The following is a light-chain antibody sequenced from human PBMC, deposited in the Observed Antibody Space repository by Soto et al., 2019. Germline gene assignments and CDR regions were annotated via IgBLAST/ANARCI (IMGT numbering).Light chain of an antibody. CDR3: QQYGSSPLT. CDR1: QSVSSSY. CDR2: GAS. Sequence: EIVLTQSPGTLSLSPGERATLSCRASQSVSSSYLAWYQQKPGQAPRLLIDGASSRATGIPDRFSGSGSGTDFTLTISRLEPGDFAVYYCQQYGSSPLTFGGGPKVEIK. J-gene: IGKJ4*01. V-gene: IGKV3-20*01.